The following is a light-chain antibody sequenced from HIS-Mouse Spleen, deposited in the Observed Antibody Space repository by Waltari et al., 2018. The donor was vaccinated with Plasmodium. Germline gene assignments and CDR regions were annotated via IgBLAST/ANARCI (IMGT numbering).Light chain of an antibody. Sequence: SYELTQPPSVSVSPAQTSRITCSGDALPKKYAYWYQQKSDQAPVLVIYEDSKRPSGIPERFSGSSSGTMATLTISGAQVEDEADYYCYSTDSSGNHRVFGGGTKLTVL. CDR1: ALPKKY. CDR2: EDS. CDR3: YSTDSSGNHRV. V-gene: IGLV3-10*01. J-gene: IGLJ3*02.